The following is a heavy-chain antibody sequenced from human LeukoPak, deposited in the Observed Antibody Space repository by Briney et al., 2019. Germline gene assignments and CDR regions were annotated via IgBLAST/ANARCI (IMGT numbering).Heavy chain of an antibody. D-gene: IGHD2-21*01. Sequence: GGSLRLSCAASGFTFSSYGMHWVRQAPGKGLEWVAFIRYDGSNKYYADSVKGRFTISRDNSKNTLYLQMNSLRAEDTAVYYCAKASYSIGDGEGVFDYWGQGTLVTVSS. V-gene: IGHV3-30*02. CDR3: AKASYSIGDGEGVFDY. CDR1: GFTFSSYG. CDR2: IRYDGSNK. J-gene: IGHJ4*02.